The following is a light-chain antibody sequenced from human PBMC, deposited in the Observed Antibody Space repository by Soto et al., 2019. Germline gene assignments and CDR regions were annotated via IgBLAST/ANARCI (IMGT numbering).Light chain of an antibody. CDR2: GTS. Sequence: QVTQSPSSVSTSVGDRVTITCRASQGISDRLAWYQQKPGKAPKLLIYGTSNLVPGVPSRFSGSESGTDFTLTISSLQPEDFATYYCHQANSFPLTFGGGTKVESK. CDR1: QGISDR. CDR3: HQANSFPLT. J-gene: IGKJ4*01. V-gene: IGKV1-12*01.